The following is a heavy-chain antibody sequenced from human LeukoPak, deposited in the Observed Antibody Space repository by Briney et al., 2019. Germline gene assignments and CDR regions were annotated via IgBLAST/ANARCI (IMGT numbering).Heavy chain of an antibody. CDR3: ANLGYCSGGSCYSFDW. D-gene: IGHD2-15*01. J-gene: IGHJ4*02. V-gene: IGHV4-34*01. CDR2: INHSGST. CDR1: GGSFSGYY. Sequence: SETLSLTCAVYGGSFSGYYWSWIRQPPGKGLEWIGEINHSGSTNYNPSLKSRVTISVDTSKNQFSLKLSSVTAADTAVYYCANLGYCSGGSCYSFDWWGQGTLVTVSS.